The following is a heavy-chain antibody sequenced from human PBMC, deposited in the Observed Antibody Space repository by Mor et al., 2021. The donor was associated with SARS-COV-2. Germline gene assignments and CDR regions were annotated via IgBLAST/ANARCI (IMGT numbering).Heavy chain of an antibody. D-gene: IGHD5-18*01. J-gene: IGHJ5*02. CDR3: AKEQVGYSYGPHLDWFDP. CDR2: GST. Sequence: GSTYYADSVKGRFTISRDNSKNTLYLQMNSLRAEDTAVYYCAKEQVGYSYGPHLDWFDPWGQGTLVTVSS. V-gene: IGHV3-23*01.